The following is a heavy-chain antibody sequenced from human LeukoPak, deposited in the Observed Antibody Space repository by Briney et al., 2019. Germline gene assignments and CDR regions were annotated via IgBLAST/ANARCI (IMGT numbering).Heavy chain of an antibody. CDR3: ARVGYSYGQLLYYYYYYGMDV. CDR2: ISSSGSTI. D-gene: IGHD5-18*01. Sequence: GGSLRLSCAASGFTFSSYEMNWVRQAPGKGLEWVSYISSSGSTIYYADSVKGRFTISRGNAKNSLYLQMNSLRAEDTAVYYCARVGYSYGQLLYYYYYYGMDVWGKGTTVTVSS. J-gene: IGHJ6*04. CDR1: GFTFSSYE. V-gene: IGHV3-48*03.